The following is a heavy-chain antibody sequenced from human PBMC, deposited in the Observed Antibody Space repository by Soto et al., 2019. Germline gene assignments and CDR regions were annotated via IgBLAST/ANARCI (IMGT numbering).Heavy chain of an antibody. CDR2: IIPILGIA. CDR3: ARTSGLAGSAFDI. D-gene: IGHD2-15*01. CDR1: GGTFSSYT. J-gene: IGHJ3*02. V-gene: IGHV1-69*02. Sequence: QVQLVQSGAEVKKPGSSVKVSCKASGGTFSSYTISWVRQAPGQGLEWMGRIIPILGIANYAQKFQGRVTITADKSTSTAYMELSSLRSEDTAVYYCARTSGLAGSAFDIWGQWTMVTVSS.